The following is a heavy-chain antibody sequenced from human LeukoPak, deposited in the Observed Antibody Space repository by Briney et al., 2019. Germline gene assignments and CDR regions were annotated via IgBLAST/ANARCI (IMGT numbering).Heavy chain of an antibody. Sequence: ASVKVSCKASGYTSTSYYMHWVRQAPGQGLEWMGIINPSGGSTSYAQKFQGRVTMTRDTSTSTVYMELSSLRSEDTAVYYCARDRIMITFGGGIDYWGQGTLVTVSS. CDR3: ARDRIMITFGGGIDY. D-gene: IGHD3-16*01. CDR2: INPSGGST. CDR1: GYTSTSYY. V-gene: IGHV1-46*01. J-gene: IGHJ4*02.